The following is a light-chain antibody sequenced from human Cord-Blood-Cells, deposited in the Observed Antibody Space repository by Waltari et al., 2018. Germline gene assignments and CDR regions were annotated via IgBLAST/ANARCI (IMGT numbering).Light chain of an antibody. CDR2: EVS. V-gene: IGLV2-8*01. J-gene: IGLJ3*02. CDR3: SSYAGSNNWV. Sequence: QSALTQPPSASGSPGQSVTISCAGTSSDVGGYNYVSCYQQHPGKAPKLMFYEVSTRPYVVPGRFSGSKCGNTASLTVSGLQAEDEADYYCSSYAGSNNWVFGGGTKLTVL. CDR1: SSDVGGYNY.